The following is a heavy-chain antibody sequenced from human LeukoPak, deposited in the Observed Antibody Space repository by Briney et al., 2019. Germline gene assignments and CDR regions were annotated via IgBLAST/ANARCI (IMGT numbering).Heavy chain of an antibody. CDR3: TSREIRPDYYYMDV. J-gene: IGHJ6*03. Sequence: GGSLRLSCAASGFTFSGSAMHWVRQASGKGLEWVGRIRSKANSYATAYAASVKGRFTISRDDSKNTVYLQMNSLKTEDTAVYYCTSREIRPDYYYMDVWGKGTTVTVSS. D-gene: IGHD5-24*01. CDR1: GFTFSGSA. V-gene: IGHV3-73*01. CDR2: IRSKANSYAT.